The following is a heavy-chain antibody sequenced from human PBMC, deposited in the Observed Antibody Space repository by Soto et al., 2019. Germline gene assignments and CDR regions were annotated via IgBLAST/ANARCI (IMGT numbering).Heavy chain of an antibody. V-gene: IGHV5-51*01. CDR3: ARYVKVRSTMKYIAF. CDR1: GYSSSNFW. J-gene: IGHJ4*02. Sequence: GESLRVPWQASGYSSSNFWIAWLRQMPGKGLEWLGIIYPDDSDTRYSPSFLGQVTISADKSIKTTYLQWSSLKASAPAIYLCARYVKVRSTMKYIAFWGQ. CDR2: IYPDDSDT. D-gene: IGHD3-16*01.